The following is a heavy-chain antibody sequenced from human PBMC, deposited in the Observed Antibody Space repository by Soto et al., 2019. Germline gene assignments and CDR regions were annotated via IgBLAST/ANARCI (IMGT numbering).Heavy chain of an antibody. J-gene: IGHJ4*02. CDR3: ARGKNYYDSSGYKGEYFDY. CDR2: INHSGST. Sequence: SETLSLTCAVYGGSFSGYYWSWIRQPPGKGLEWIGEINHSGSTNYNPSLKSRVTISVDTSKNQFSLKLSPVTAADTAVYYCARGKNYYDSSGYKGEYFDYWGQGTLVTVSS. CDR1: GGSFSGYY. V-gene: IGHV4-34*01. D-gene: IGHD3-22*01.